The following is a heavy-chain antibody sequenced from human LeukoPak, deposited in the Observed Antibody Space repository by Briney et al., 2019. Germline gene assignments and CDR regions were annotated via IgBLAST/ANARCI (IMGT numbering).Heavy chain of an antibody. V-gene: IGHV1-2*02. Sequence: GASVTVSCTASGYTFTGYYMHWVRQAPGQGLEWMGWINPNSGGTNYAQKFQGRVTMTRDTSISTAYMELSRLRSDDTAVYYCARDHITMVRAANWFDPWGQGTLVTVSS. CDR1: GYTFTGYY. D-gene: IGHD3-10*01. CDR2: INPNSGGT. CDR3: ARDHITMVRAANWFDP. J-gene: IGHJ5*02.